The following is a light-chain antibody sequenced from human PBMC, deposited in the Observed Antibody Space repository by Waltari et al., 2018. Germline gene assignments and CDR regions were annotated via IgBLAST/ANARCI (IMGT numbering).Light chain of an antibody. J-gene: IGLJ3*02. CDR3: AAWDDSLNGV. CDR1: SSNIGRNS. Sequence: SVLTQPPSASGTPGQRVTISCSGTSSNIGRNSVNWYQQVPGTAPKLLIYNNSKRPSGVPDRFSGSKSGTSASLDISGLQSEDEADYYCAAWDDSLNGVFGGGTKLTVL. CDR2: NNS. V-gene: IGLV1-44*01.